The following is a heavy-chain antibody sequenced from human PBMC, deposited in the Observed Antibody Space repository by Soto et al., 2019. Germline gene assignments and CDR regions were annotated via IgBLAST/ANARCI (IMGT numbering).Heavy chain of an antibody. CDR2: ISGSGGST. Sequence: EVQLLESGGGLVQPGGSLRLSCAASGFTFSSYAMSWVRQAPGKGLEWVSAISGSGGSTYYADSVKGRFTISRDNSKNTLYLQMNSVRAEDTAVYYCAKDSARYYYDSSGSYDYWGQGTLVTVSS. CDR1: GFTFSSYA. D-gene: IGHD3-22*01. J-gene: IGHJ4*02. CDR3: AKDSARYYYDSSGSYDY. V-gene: IGHV3-23*01.